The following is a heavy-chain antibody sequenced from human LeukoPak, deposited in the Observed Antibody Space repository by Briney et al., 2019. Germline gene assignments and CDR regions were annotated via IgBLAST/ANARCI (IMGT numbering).Heavy chain of an antibody. D-gene: IGHD6-13*01. Sequence: GASVKVSCKASGGTFISYAISWVRQAPGQGLEWMGGIIPIFGTANYAQKFQGRVTITADESTSTAYMELSSLRSEDTAVYYCARDGYSSSWYGYYGMDVWGQGTTVTVSS. CDR3: ARDGYSSSWYGYYGMDV. J-gene: IGHJ6*02. CDR1: GGTFISYA. CDR2: IIPIFGTA. V-gene: IGHV1-69*13.